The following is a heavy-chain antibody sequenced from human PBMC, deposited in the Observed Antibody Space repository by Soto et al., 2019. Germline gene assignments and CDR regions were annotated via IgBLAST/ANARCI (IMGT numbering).Heavy chain of an antibody. CDR3: ARDYDFRSGYPYYFDY. V-gene: IGHV3-21*01. CDR1: GFTFSSYS. J-gene: IGHJ4*02. Sequence: GGSLRLSCAASGFTFSSYSMNWVRQAPGKGLEWVSSISSSSSYIYYADSVKGRFTISRDNAKNSLYLQMNSLRAEETAVYYCARDYDFRSGYPYYFDYWGQGTLVTVSS. CDR2: ISSSSSYI. D-gene: IGHD3-3*01.